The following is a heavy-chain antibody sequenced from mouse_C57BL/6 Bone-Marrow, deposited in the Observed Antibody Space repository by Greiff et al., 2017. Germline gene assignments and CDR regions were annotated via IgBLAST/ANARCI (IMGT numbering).Heavy chain of an antibody. D-gene: IGHD2-3*01. V-gene: IGHV1-59*01. Sequence: QVQLQQPGAELVRPGTSVKLSCKASGYTFTSYWMHWVKQRPGQGLEWIGVIDPSDSYTNYNQKFKGKATLTVDTSSSTAYMHRSSLTSEDSAVYYGAREGWFRDYWGQGTTLTVSS. CDR3: AREGWFRDY. CDR2: IDPSDSYT. CDR1: GYTFTSYW. J-gene: IGHJ2*01.